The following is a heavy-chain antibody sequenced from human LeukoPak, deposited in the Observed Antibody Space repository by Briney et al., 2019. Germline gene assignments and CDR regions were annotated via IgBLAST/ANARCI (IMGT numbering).Heavy chain of an antibody. CDR1: GGSISSYY. J-gene: IGHJ4*02. V-gene: IGHV4-59*01. CDR3: ARGPKGDYYDSSGIDY. CDR2: IYYSGST. D-gene: IGHD3-22*01. Sequence: SETLSLTCTVSGGSISSYYWSWIRQPPGKGLEWIGYIYYSGSTNYNPSLKSRVTISVDTSKNQFSLKLSSVTAADTAVYYCARGPKGDYYDSSGIDYWGQGTLVTVSS.